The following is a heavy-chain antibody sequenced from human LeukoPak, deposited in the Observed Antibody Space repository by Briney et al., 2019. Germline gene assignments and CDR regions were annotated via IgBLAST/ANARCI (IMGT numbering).Heavy chain of an antibody. J-gene: IGHJ6*03. CDR3: ARLQLTYYYMDV. D-gene: IGHD6-6*01. V-gene: IGHV4-59*11. CDR2: IYYSGST. CDR1: GGSISRHY. Sequence: SETLSLTCTVSGGSISRHYWSWIRQPPGKGLEWIGYIYYSGSTNYNPSLKSRVTISVDTSKNQFSLKLSSVTAADTAVYYCARLQLTYYYMDVWSKGTTVTVSS.